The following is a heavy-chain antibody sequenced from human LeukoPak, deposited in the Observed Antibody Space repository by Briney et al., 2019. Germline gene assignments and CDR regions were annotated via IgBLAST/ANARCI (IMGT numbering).Heavy chain of an antibody. CDR3: AKAPPYKKYFDY. D-gene: IGHD1-1*01. V-gene: IGHV3-48*01. Sequence: HPGGSLRLSCAASGFTFSSYSMNWVRQAPGKGLEWVSYISSSGTTIYYADSVKGRFTISRDNAKNSLYLQMNSLRAEDTAVYYCAKAPPYKKYFDYWGQGTLVTVSS. J-gene: IGHJ4*02. CDR1: GFTFSSYS. CDR2: ISSSGTTI.